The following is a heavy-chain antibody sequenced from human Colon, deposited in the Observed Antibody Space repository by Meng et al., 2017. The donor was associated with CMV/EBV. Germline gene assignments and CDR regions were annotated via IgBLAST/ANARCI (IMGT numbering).Heavy chain of an antibody. V-gene: IGHV3-23*01. CDR2: LSGSSTST. Sequence: GFTFSNDAMGWVRQAQGKGLEWVSTLSGSSTSTYFADSVKGRLTISRDNSNNTMFLRMNSLRAEDTALYYCVKDQGNSGYYQFDYWGQGSLVTVSS. J-gene: IGHJ4*02. CDR1: GFTFSNDA. CDR3: VKDQGNSGYYQFDY. D-gene: IGHD3-22*01.